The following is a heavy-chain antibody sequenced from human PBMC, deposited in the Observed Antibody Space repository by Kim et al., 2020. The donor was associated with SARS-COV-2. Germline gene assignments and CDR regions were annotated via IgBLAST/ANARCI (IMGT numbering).Heavy chain of an antibody. D-gene: IGHD3-3*01. Sequence: SETLSLTCAVYGGSFSDYYWSWIRQPPGKGLEWIGEINHSGRTNYNPSLKSRVTISVDTSKNQFSLKLSSVTAADTAVYYCARGRLAARFSCFDPWGQGT. V-gene: IGHV4-34*01. J-gene: IGHJ5*02. CDR3: ARGRLAARFSCFDP. CDR2: INHSGRT. CDR1: GGSFSDYY.